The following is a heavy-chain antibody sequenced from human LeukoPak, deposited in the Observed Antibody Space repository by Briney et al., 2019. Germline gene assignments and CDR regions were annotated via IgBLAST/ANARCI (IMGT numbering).Heavy chain of an antibody. V-gene: IGHV1-3*03. Sequence: ASVKVSCKASGYTFTSYSISWVRQAPGQGLEWMGWINAGNGNTKYSQEFQGRVTITRDTSASTAYMELSSLRSEDMAVYYCARAPAEYYDFWSGSLRGGTFDIWGQGTMVTVSS. D-gene: IGHD3-3*01. CDR1: GYTFTSYS. J-gene: IGHJ3*02. CDR3: ARAPAEYYDFWSGSLRGGTFDI. CDR2: INAGNGNT.